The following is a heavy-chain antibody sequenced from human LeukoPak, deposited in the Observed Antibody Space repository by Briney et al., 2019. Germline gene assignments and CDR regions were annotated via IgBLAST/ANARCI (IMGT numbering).Heavy chain of an antibody. Sequence: GGSLRLSCAASGFTFSSYGMHWVRQAPGKGPEWVSYISSSSSSTIYYADSVKGRFTISRDNAKNSLYLQMNSLRAEDTAVYYCAKAPVTSCRGAFCYPFDYWGQGTLVTVSS. D-gene: IGHD2-15*01. V-gene: IGHV3-48*01. J-gene: IGHJ4*02. CDR1: GFTFSSYG. CDR3: AKAPVTSCRGAFCYPFDY. CDR2: ISSSSSSTI.